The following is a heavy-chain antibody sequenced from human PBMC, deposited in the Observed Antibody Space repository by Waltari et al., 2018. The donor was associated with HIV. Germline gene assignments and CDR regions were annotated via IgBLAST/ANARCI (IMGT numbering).Heavy chain of an antibody. J-gene: IGHJ6*02. Sequence: QVQLQESGPGLVKPSETLSLTCSVSGGSISSHYWSWIRQPPGKGLEWIWYIYYRGSNHDNPSLKSRVTIAVDTSKTQFSLKVNSVTAADTAVYYCARDCGGDCYADPTLGNSGSYFYYGMDVWGRGTTVTVSS. CDR1: GGSISSHY. V-gene: IGHV4-59*11. CDR2: IYYRGSN. D-gene: IGHD2-21*02. CDR3: ARDCGGDCYADPTLGNSGSYFYYGMDV.